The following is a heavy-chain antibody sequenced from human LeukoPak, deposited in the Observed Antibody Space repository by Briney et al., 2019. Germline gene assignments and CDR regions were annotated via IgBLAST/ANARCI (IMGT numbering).Heavy chain of an antibody. CDR1: GFTVSSNY. CDR2: IYSGGST. D-gene: IGHD5-24*01. CDR3: AKDFRDGYNTYYFDY. Sequence: PGGSLRLSCAVSGFTVSSNYMSWVRQAPGKGLEWVSVIYSGGSTYYAASVKGRFTISRDNSKNTLYLQMNSLRVDDTAVYYCAKDFRDGYNTYYFDYWGQGTLVTVSS. J-gene: IGHJ4*02. V-gene: IGHV3-53*01.